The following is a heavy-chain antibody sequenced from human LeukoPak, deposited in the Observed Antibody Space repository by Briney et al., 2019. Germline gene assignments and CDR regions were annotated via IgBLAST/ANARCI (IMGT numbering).Heavy chain of an antibody. CDR1: GGSMSTYY. CDR3: ARDSPDYYDSSGYYYTSYYYYYYMDV. CDR2: IYYSGRT. D-gene: IGHD3-22*01. Sequence: PSETLSLTCTVSGGSMSTYYWSWIRQPPGKGLEWIGYIYYSGRTNYNPSLKSRVTISVDTSKNQFSLKVSSVTAADTAVYHCARDSPDYYDSSGYYYTSYYYYYYMDVWGKGTTVTISS. V-gene: IGHV4-59*01. J-gene: IGHJ6*03.